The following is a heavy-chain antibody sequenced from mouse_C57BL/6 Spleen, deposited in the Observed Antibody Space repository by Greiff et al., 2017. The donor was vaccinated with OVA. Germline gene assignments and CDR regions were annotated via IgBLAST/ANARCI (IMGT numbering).Heavy chain of an antibody. J-gene: IGHJ2*01. D-gene: IGHD4-1*01. CDR3: TRGRLGVYYFDY. Sequence: VQLQESGAELVRPGASVTLSCKASGYTFTDYDMHWVKQTPVHGLEWIGAIDPETGGTAYNQKFKGKAILTADKSSSTAYMELRSLTSEDAAVYYCTRGRLGVYYFDYWGQGTPLTGPS. V-gene: IGHV1-15*01. CDR2: IDPETGGT. CDR1: GYTFTDYD.